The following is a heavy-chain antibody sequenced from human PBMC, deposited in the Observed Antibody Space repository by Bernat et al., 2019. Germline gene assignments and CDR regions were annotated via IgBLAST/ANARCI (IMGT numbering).Heavy chain of an antibody. J-gene: IGHJ4*02. Sequence: EVQLLESGGGLVQPGGSPRLSCAASGFTFSTYGMSWVRQAPGKGLEWVSTISGSGGTTYYADSVKGRFTISRDNSKNTLYLQMNSLRVEDTAEYYCAKRIGDYWGQGTLVTVSS. CDR3: AKRIGDY. V-gene: IGHV3-23*01. D-gene: IGHD2/OR15-2a*01. CDR1: GFTFSTYG. CDR2: ISGSGGTT.